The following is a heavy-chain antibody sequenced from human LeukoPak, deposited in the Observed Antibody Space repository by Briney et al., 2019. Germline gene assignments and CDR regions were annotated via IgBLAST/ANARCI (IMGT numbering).Heavy chain of an antibody. Sequence: GGSLRLSCAASGFTFNSYAMSWVRQAPGKGVEWVSGISGSGTSTRYAGAVKGRFTIFRDNSKKTLFLQMNSLRAEDSATYYCAKDLDAGSSWYVFDYWGQGTLVTVSS. CDR3: AKDLDAGSSWYVFDY. CDR1: GFTFNSYA. CDR2: ISGSGTST. J-gene: IGHJ4*02. V-gene: IGHV3-23*01. D-gene: IGHD6-13*01.